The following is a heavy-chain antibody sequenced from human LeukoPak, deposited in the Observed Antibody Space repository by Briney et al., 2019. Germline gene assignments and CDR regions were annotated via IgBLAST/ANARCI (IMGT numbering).Heavy chain of an antibody. V-gene: IGHV4-34*01. CDR2: INHSGST. J-gene: IGHJ5*02. CDR1: DGSLSGYY. Sequence: SETLSLTCAVYDGSLSGYYWGWIRQPPGKGLEWIGEINHSGSTNYNPSLKSRVSISIDTSKNQFSLNLTSVTAADTAVYYCARDSVVVKSRWFDPWGQGTLVTVSS. D-gene: IGHD2-21*01. CDR3: ARDSVVVKSRWFDP.